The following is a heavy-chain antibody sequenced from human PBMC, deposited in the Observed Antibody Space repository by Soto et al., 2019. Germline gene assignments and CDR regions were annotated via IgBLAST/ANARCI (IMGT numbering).Heavy chain of an antibody. CDR3: ARDFEY. Sequence: EVQLVESGGGLVQPGGSLRLSCEASGFTFSTFWMHWVRQAPGKGLVWVSRINSDGSSTYYADSVKGRVTISRDNAKNTLYLHLSSLRPEDTAVYYCARDFEYWGPGTLVTVSS. CDR2: INSDGSST. J-gene: IGHJ4*02. V-gene: IGHV3-74*01. CDR1: GFTFSTFW.